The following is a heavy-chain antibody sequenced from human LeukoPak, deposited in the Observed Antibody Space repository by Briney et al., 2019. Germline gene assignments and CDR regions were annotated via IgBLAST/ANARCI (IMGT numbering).Heavy chain of an antibody. V-gene: IGHV4-34*01. CDR2: INHSGST. Sequence: SETLSLTCAVYGGSFSGYYWNWFRQSPGRGLEWIGEINHSGSTNYNPSLESRVTVSVDTSKNHFSVHLTSVTAADTAIYYCARDSRFGAITISGIIYENWFDTWGQGTHVTVSS. J-gene: IGHJ5*02. CDR3: ARDSRFGAITISGIIYENWFDT. D-gene: IGHD3-3*01. CDR1: GGSFSGYY.